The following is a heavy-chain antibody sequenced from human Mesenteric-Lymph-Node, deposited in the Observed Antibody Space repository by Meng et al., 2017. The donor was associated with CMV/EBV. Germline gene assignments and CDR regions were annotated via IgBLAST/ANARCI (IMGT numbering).Heavy chain of an antibody. V-gene: IGHV4-61*01. CDR1: GGSVSSGSYY. Sequence: SETLSLTCTVSGGSVSSGSYYWSWIRQPPGKGLQWIGYIHYSGSTNYNPSLKSRLTMSVDMSKNQFSLKLSSVAAADTAVYYCARLRVTSRWFHIDYWGQGTLVTVSS. CDR2: IHYSGST. D-gene: IGHD4-23*01. J-gene: IGHJ4*02. CDR3: ARLRVTSRWFHIDY.